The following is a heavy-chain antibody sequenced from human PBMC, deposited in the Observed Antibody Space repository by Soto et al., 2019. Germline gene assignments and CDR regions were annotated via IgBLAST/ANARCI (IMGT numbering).Heavy chain of an antibody. V-gene: IGHV3-66*01. D-gene: IGHD1-26*01. Sequence: EVQLVESGGGLVQPGGSPRLSCAASGFTVSNNYMSWVRQAPGKGLEWVSVIYSGGSTYYADSVKGRFSISRDNSKNTLHIQMNSLRAEDTAVYYCARDPDSGVDYWGQGPLVTVSS. CDR1: GFTVSNNY. CDR3: ARDPDSGVDY. CDR2: IYSGGST. J-gene: IGHJ4*02.